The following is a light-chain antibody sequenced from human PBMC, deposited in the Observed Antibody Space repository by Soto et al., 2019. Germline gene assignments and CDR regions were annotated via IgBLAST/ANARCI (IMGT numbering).Light chain of an antibody. CDR1: QDIKYY. J-gene: IGKJ4*01. CDR3: LQHNSYPLT. CDR2: SAS. Sequence: DIQMTQSPSAMSASVGDRVTINCRASQDIKYYLAWFQQKPGKVPKRMTYSASSLQSGVPSRFSGSGSGTKFTLTISGMQPEDSATYYCLQHNSYPLTFGAGTKVVI. V-gene: IGKV1-17*03.